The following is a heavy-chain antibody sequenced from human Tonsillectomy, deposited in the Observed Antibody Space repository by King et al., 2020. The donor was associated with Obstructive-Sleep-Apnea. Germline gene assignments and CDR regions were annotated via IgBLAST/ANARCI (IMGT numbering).Heavy chain of an antibody. CDR3: ANGPRSGPPSDY. V-gene: IGHV3-23*04. CDR2: ISGSGGST. J-gene: IGHJ4*02. D-gene: IGHD3-10*01. CDR1: GFTFSSYA. Sequence: VQLVESGGGLVQPGGSLRLSCAASGFTFSSYAMSWVRQAPGKGLEWVSVISGSGGSTYYADSVKGRFTVSRDNSKNTLYLQMNSLRAEDTAVYYCANGPRSGPPSDYWGQGTLVTVSS.